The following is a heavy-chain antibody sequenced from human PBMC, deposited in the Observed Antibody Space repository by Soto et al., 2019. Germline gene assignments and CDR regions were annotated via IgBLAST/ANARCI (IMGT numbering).Heavy chain of an antibody. Sequence: GGSLRLSCAASGFTFSSYAMSWVRQAPGKGLEWVSAISGSGGSTYYADSVKGRFTISSDNSKNTLYLQMNSLRAEDTAVYYCAKDGYDYGDYGYWGQGTLVTVSS. CDR3: AKDGYDYGDYGY. CDR2: ISGSGGST. D-gene: IGHD4-17*01. CDR1: GFTFSSYA. V-gene: IGHV3-23*01. J-gene: IGHJ4*02.